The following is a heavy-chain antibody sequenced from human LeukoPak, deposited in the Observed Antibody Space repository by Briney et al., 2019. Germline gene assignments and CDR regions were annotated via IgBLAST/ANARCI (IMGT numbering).Heavy chain of an antibody. Sequence: RAGEACGFRWSRYDKQRVRQAPGKGLQWVAFIHYHGDNYIHYADSAKGRFTISRDNSKNTLYLQLNSLSAEDTAVYYCAREVGSYDSSAYYNPFDYWGQGTLVTVSS. CDR3: AREVGSYDSSAYYNPFDY. D-gene: IGHD3-22*01. J-gene: IGHJ4*02. CDR2: IHYHGDNYI. CDR1: GFRWSRYD. V-gene: IGHV3-30*19.